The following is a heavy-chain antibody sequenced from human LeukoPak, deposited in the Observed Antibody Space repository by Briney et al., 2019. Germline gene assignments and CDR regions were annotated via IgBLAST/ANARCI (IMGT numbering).Heavy chain of an antibody. CDR1: GGSISSYY. CDR3: ARGNAYNWRFDF. CDR2: THYSGST. D-gene: IGHD1-1*01. Sequence: PSETLSLTCSVSGGSISSYYWNWIRQTPGKGLQWIGYTHYSGSTNYNPSLKSRVSISVGTSKNQFSLKLSSVTAAGTALYYCARGNAYNWRFDFWGQGTLVTVSS. V-gene: IGHV4-59*01. J-gene: IGHJ4*02.